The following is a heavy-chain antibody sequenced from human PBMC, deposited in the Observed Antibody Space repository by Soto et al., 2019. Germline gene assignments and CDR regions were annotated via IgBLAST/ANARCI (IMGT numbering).Heavy chain of an antibody. CDR1: GYTFTSYG. Sequence: QVQLVQSGAEVKKPGASVKVSCKASGYTFTSYGISWVRQAPGQGLEWMGWISAYNGNTNYAQKRQGSVTMTNDTSTSTAYMELRSLISDDTAVYYCARLGLWFGELSGMDVWGQGTTVTVSS. V-gene: IGHV1-18*01. J-gene: IGHJ6*02. D-gene: IGHD3-10*01. CDR2: ISAYNGNT. CDR3: ARLGLWFGELSGMDV.